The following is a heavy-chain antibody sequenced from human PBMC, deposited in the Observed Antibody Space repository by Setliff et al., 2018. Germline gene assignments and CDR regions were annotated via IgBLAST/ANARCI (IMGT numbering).Heavy chain of an antibody. V-gene: IGHV1-46*01. J-gene: IGHJ3*01. CDR2: INPSSGRT. CDR1: GYTFTSHY. D-gene: IGHD1-26*01. Sequence: ASVKVSCKASGYTFTSHYMHWVRQAPGLGLEWMGTINPSSGRTSYAQKFQGRVTMTRDTSTSTVYMDMSSLRSEDTAVYYCAREVGTSTSSDAFDVWGQGMMVTVSS. CDR3: AREVGTSTSSDAFDV.